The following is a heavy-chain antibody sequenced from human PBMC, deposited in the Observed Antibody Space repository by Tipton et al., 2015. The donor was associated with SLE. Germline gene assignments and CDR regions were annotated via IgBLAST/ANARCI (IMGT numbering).Heavy chain of an antibody. J-gene: IGHJ4*02. Sequence: TLSLTCAVYGGSFNGYSWSWIRQPAGKGLEWIGRIYAGGHTDYNPSLKSRVTISVDTSKNQFSLKLTSVTAADTAVYYCARDSPGMAAAAWGRGTLVTVSS. V-gene: IGHV4-4*07. CDR3: ARDSPGMAAAA. CDR2: IYAGGHT. CDR1: GGSFNGYS. D-gene: IGHD6-13*01.